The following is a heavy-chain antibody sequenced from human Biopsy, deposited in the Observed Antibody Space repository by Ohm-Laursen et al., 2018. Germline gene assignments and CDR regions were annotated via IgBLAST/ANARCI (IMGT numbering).Heavy chain of an antibody. V-gene: IGHV3-9*01. J-gene: IGHJ6*02. CDR3: AKVRKGFGESGSQYNSDMDV. CDR2: ISWSNDNI. Sequence: SLRLSCSASGFNFNHYAMQWVRQVPGKGLEWVSSISWSNDNIHYADSVKGRFTISGDNAKNSLYLQMNSLRAEDTAFYYCAKVRKGFGESGSQYNSDMDVWGQGTTITVSS. CDR1: GFNFNHYA. D-gene: IGHD3-10*01.